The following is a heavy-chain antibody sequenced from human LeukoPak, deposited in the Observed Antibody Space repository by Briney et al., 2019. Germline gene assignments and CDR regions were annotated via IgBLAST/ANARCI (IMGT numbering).Heavy chain of an antibody. CDR1: GGSFSGYY. Sequence: ASETLSLTCAVYGGSFSGYYWSWIRQPPGKGLEWIGEINHSGSTNYNPSLKSRVTISVDTSKNQFSLKLSSVTAADTAVYYCARDPDYYGSGSYYNGVPAKYYYYGMDVWGQGTTVTVSS. CDR2: INHSGST. V-gene: IGHV4-34*01. CDR3: ARDPDYYGSGSYYNGVPAKYYYYGMDV. D-gene: IGHD3-10*01. J-gene: IGHJ6*02.